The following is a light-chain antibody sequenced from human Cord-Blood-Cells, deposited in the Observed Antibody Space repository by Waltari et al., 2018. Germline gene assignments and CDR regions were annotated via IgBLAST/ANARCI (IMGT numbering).Light chain of an antibody. J-gene: IGKJ4*01. CDR3: QQYNNWPLT. CDR2: GAS. Sequence: EIVMTQSPATLSVSPGERATLSCRASQSVRSNLSWYQQKPGQAPRLLIYGASTRSTGIPARFSRSGSGTEFTLTISSLQSEDFAVYYCQQYNNWPLTFGGGTKVEIK. V-gene: IGKV3D-15*01. CDR1: QSVRSN.